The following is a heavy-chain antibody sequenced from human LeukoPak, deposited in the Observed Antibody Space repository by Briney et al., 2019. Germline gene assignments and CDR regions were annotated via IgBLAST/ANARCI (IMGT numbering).Heavy chain of an antibody. Sequence: AASVKVSCKASGGTFSSYAISWVRQAPGQGLEWVGGIIPVFGTANYAQKFQGRVTITADESTSTAYMELSSLRSEDTAVYYCAADRYYYGSGSYYRWYFDLWGRGALVTVSS. CDR1: GGTFSSYA. J-gene: IGHJ2*01. CDR2: IIPVFGTA. CDR3: AADRYYYGSGSYYRWYFDL. V-gene: IGHV1-69*13. D-gene: IGHD3-10*01.